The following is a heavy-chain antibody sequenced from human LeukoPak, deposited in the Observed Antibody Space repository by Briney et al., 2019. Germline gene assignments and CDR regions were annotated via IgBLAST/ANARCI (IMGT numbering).Heavy chain of an antibody. J-gene: IGHJ4*02. Sequence: GASVKVSCKASGGTFSSYAISWVRQAPGQGLEWMGGIIPIFGTANYAQKFQGRVTITADESTSTAYMELSSLRSEDTAVYYCAREREQWLENDYWGQGTLVTVSS. CDR2: IIPIFGTA. D-gene: IGHD6-19*01. CDR1: GGTFSSYA. V-gene: IGHV1-69*13. CDR3: AREREQWLENDY.